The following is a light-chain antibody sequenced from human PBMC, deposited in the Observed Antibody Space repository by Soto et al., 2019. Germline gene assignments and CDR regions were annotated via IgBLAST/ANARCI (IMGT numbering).Light chain of an antibody. CDR1: SSDVGGYNY. Sequence: SALTQPASVSGSPGQSITISCTGTSSDVGGYNYVSWYQQHPGKAPKLMIYDVSDRPSGVSNRFSASKSGNTASLAISGLQAEDEADYYCCSYTSRSTPWVFGTGTKVTV. V-gene: IGLV2-14*03. CDR3: CSYTSRSTPWV. CDR2: DVS. J-gene: IGLJ1*01.